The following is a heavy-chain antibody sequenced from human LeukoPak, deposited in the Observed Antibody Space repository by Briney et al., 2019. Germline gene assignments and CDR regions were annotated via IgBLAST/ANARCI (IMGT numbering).Heavy chain of an antibody. Sequence: LSLTCTVSGGSISSSSYYWGWIRQAPGKGLEWVAVISYDGSNKYYADSVKGRFTISRDNSKNTLYLQMNSLRAEDTAVYYCARDSAVSQIYYYYYYMDVWGKGTTVTVSS. D-gene: IGHD4-23*01. J-gene: IGHJ6*03. CDR1: GGSISSSS. CDR2: ISYDGSNK. CDR3: ARDSAVSQIYYYYYYMDV. V-gene: IGHV3-30*03.